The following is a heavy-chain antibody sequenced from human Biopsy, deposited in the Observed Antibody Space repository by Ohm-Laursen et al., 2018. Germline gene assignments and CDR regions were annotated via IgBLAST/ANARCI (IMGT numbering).Heavy chain of an antibody. CDR3: ARDYDTSGYYYVS. Sequence: SETLSLTCTVSGGSISNNNYYWGWIRQPPGKGLEWIGSIFYLGSTHYKPSLKSRVNISVDTSTNQFSLKLNSVTAADTAVYYCARDYDTSGYYYVSWGQGTLVTVSS. CDR1: GGSISNNNYY. D-gene: IGHD3-22*01. CDR2: IFYLGST. V-gene: IGHV4-39*01. J-gene: IGHJ5*02.